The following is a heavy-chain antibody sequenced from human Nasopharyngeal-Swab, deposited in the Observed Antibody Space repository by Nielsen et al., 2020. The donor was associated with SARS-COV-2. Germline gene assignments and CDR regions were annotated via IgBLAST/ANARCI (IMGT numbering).Heavy chain of an antibody. D-gene: IGHD3-10*01. CDR2: INHSGST. V-gene: IGHV4-34*01. CDR1: GGSFSGYY. CDR3: ARITMVRGASN. Sequence: SEPLSLTFAVYGGSFSGYYWSWIRQPPGKGLEWIGEINHSGSTNYNPSLKSRVTISVDTSKNQFSLKLSSVTAADTAVYYCARITMVRGASNWGQGTLVTVSS. J-gene: IGHJ4*02.